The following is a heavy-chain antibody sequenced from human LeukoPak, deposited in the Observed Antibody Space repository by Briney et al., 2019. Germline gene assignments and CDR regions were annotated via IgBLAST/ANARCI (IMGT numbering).Heavy chain of an antibody. CDR3: ARSRLNTLGYCSSTSCFLGYYMDV. Sequence: SSETLSLTCAVYGGSFSSYYWSWIRQPPGKGLEWIGYIYYSGSTNYNPSLKSRVTISVDTSKNQFSLKLSSVTAADTAVYYCARSRLNTLGYCSSTSCFLGYYMDVWGKGTTVTVSS. J-gene: IGHJ6*03. CDR2: IYYSGST. CDR1: GGSFSSYY. V-gene: IGHV4-59*01. D-gene: IGHD2-2*01.